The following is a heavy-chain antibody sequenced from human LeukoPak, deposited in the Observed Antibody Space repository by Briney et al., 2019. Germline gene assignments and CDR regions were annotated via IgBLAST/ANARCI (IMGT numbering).Heavy chain of an antibody. D-gene: IGHD6-19*01. Sequence: ASVTVSCKASGYTFTDYYMHWVRQAPGQGREWMGWINPNSGGTNYAQKIQGRVTMTRDTATSTVYMELRGLRNDDTAVYYCARSQYATGWYEPYYFDSWGQGSLVTVSS. CDR1: GYTFTDYY. CDR3: ARSQYATGWYEPYYFDS. V-gene: IGHV1-2*02. CDR2: INPNSGGT. J-gene: IGHJ4*02.